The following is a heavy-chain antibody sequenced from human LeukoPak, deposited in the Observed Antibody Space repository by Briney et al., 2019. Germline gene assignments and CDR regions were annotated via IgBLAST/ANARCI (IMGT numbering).Heavy chain of an antibody. J-gene: IGHJ4*02. CDR2: ISSSSSYI. CDR1: GFTFSSYS. CDR3: ARDLNDSSGYYYEVFDY. Sequence: PGGSLRLSCAASGFTFSSYSMNWVRQAPGKGLEWVSSISSSSSYIYYADSVKGRFTISRDNAKNSLYLQMNSLRAEDTAVYYRARDLNDSSGYYYEVFDYWGQGTLVTVSS. V-gene: IGHV3-21*01. D-gene: IGHD3-22*01.